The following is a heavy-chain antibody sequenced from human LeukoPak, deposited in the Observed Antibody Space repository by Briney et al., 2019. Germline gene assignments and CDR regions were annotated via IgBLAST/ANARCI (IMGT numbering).Heavy chain of an antibody. CDR3: ARGTLGYDSSGYYYENYYYYMDV. D-gene: IGHD3-22*01. CDR1: GYTFTSYG. V-gene: IGHV1-18*01. CDR2: ISAYNGNT. Sequence: GASVKVSCKASGYTFTSYGISWVRQAPGQGLEWMGWISAYNGNTNYAQRLQGRVTMTTDTSTSTAYMELRSLRSDDTAVYYCARGTLGYDSSGYYYENYYYYMDVWGKGTTVTVSS. J-gene: IGHJ6*03.